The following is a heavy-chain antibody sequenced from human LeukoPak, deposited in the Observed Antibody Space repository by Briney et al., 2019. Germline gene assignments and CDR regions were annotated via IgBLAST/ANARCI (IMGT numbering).Heavy chain of an antibody. V-gene: IGHV3-15*01. Sequence: PGGSLRLSCAASGFTFSSYAMSWVCQAPGKGLEWVGRIKSKTDGGTTDYAAPVKGRFTISRDDSKNTLYLQMNSLKTEDTAVYYCTTDLVYGDYVRYYYYYYGMDVWGQGTTVTVSS. CDR1: GFTFSSYA. D-gene: IGHD4-17*01. CDR3: TTDLVYGDYVRYYYYYYGMDV. J-gene: IGHJ6*02. CDR2: IKSKTDGGTT.